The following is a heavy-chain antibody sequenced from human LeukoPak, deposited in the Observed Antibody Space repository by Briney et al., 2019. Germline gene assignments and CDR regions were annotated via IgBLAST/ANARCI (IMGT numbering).Heavy chain of an antibody. CDR2: IKTDGSST. Sequence: PGGSLRLSCAASGFTFSNYWMHWVRQAPGKGLVWVSRIKTDGSSTFYADSVKGRFTISRDNAKNSLYLQMNSLRDEDTAVYYCARDRGYGDYVGAFDIWGQGTMVTVSS. J-gene: IGHJ3*02. D-gene: IGHD4-17*01. V-gene: IGHV3-74*01. CDR3: ARDRGYGDYVGAFDI. CDR1: GFTFSNYW.